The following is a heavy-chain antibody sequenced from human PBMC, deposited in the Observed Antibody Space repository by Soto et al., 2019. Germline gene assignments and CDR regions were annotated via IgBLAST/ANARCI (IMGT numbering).Heavy chain of an antibody. CDR3: ARALMVYAARYYYYGMDV. J-gene: IGHJ6*02. CDR2: INHSGGT. CDR1: CGSFSGYY. Sequence: XETLSVPGSVYCGSFSGYYWGWIRQPPGKGLEWIGEINHSGGTNYNPSLKSRVTISVDTSKNQFSLKLSSVTAADTAVYYCARALMVYAARYYYYGMDVWGQGTTVTVSS. V-gene: IGHV4-34*01. D-gene: IGHD2-8*01.